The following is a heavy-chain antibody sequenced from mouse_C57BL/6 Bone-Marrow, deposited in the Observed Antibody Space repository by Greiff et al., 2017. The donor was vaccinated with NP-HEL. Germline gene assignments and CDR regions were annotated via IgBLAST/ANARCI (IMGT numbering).Heavy chain of an antibody. Sequence: EVQLVESGGGLVQPKGSLKLSCAASGFSFNTYAMNWVRQAPGKGLEWVARIRSKSNNYATYYADSVKDRFTISRDDSESMLYLQMNNLKTEDTAMYYCVRHPSFPYAMDYWGQGTSVTVSS. CDR3: VRHPSFPYAMDY. CDR1: GFSFNTYA. V-gene: IGHV10-1*01. CDR2: IRSKSNNYAT. J-gene: IGHJ4*01.